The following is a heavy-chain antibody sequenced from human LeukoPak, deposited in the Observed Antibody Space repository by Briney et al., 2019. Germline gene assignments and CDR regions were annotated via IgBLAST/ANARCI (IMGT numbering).Heavy chain of an antibody. V-gene: IGHV3-33*01. CDR1: GFTFSSYG. CDR3: RRFFTLRITMIGY. CDR2: IWYDGSNK. J-gene: IGHJ4*02. D-gene: IGHD3-22*01. Sequence: PGGSLRLSCAASGFTFSSYGMHCVRQAPGKGLEWVAVIWYDGSNKYYADSVKGRFTISRDNSKNTLYLQMNSLRAEVTAVYYWRRFFTLRITMIGYWGQGTLVTVSS.